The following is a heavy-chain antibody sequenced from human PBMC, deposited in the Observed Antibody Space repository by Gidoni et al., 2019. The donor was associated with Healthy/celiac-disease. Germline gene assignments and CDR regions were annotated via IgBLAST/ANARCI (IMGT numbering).Heavy chain of an antibody. Sequence: SVKGRFTISRDNAENTLYLQMNSLRAEDTAVYYCASFSSSWYYFDYWGQGTLVTVSS. CDR3: ASFSSSWYYFDY. J-gene: IGHJ4*02. V-gene: IGHV3-74*01. D-gene: IGHD6-13*01.